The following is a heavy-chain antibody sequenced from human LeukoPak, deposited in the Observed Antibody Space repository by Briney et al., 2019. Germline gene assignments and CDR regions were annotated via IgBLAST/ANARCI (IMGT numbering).Heavy chain of an antibody. Sequence: GGSLRLSCAASGFTFSSFAMSWVRQAPGKGLEWVATISGSGGSTYFADSVKGRFTISRDNSKNTLYLQMNSLRAEDTAVYYCAKSLEQQLAGGFDYWGQGTLVTVSS. CDR3: AKSLEQQLAGGFDY. V-gene: IGHV3-23*01. D-gene: IGHD6-13*01. J-gene: IGHJ4*02. CDR2: ISGSGGST. CDR1: GFTFSSFA.